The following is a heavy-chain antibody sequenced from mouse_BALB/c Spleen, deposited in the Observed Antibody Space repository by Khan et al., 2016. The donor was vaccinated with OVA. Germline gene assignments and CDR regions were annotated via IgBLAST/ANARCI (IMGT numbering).Heavy chain of an antibody. D-gene: IGHD1-1*01. CDR3: ARIKKIVVTDVDY. J-gene: IGHJ2*01. V-gene: IGHV1S81*02. Sequence: VQLQQSGAELVKAGASVKMSCKASGYTFTSYWMHWVQQRLGQGLEWFAETNPTNGRTYYTEKFKSKATLTVDKSSSTAYMLLSGTTFEDSVVYYGARIKKIVVTDVDYWGQGTTGTVSS. CDR2: TNPTNGRT. CDR1: GYTFTSYW.